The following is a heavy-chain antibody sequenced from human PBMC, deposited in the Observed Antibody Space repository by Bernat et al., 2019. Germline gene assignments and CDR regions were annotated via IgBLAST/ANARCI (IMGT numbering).Heavy chain of an antibody. CDR2: VSGSGDST. Sequence: RLVESGGGFVQPGGSLRLSCAASGFTLSPYAMSWVRQVPGKGLEWVSTVSGSGDSTYYADSVKGRFTISRDNSKNTLYLYINSLRAEDTALYYCAKDLGGSSGWEVWGKGTTVTVSS. CDR1: GFTLSPYA. CDR3: AKDLGGSSGWEV. V-gene: IGHV3-23*04. D-gene: IGHD6-19*01. J-gene: IGHJ6*04.